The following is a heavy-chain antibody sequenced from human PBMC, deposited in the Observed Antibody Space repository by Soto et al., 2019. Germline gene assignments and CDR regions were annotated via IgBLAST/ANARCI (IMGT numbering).Heavy chain of an antibody. CDR1: GYTFTSYG. CDR3: ARGSAIAARPEWWFDP. CDR2: ISAYNGNT. D-gene: IGHD6-6*01. J-gene: IGHJ5*02. V-gene: IGHV1-18*01. Sequence: ASVKVSCKASGYTFTSYGISWVRQAPGQGLEWMGWISAYNGNTNYAQKLQGRVTMTTDTSTSTAYMELRSLRSDDTAVYYCARGSAIAARPEWWFDPWGQGTLVPVSS.